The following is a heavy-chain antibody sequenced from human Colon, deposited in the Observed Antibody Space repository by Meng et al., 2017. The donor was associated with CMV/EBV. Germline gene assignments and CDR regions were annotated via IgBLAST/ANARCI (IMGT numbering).Heavy chain of an antibody. CDR2: ITGRSTDT. V-gene: IGHV3-23*01. D-gene: IGHD3-16*01. J-gene: IGHJ4*02. Sequence: GESLKISCAASGFSFINYNMNWVRQAPGKGLDWVSAITGRSTDTYYADSVKGRFTIFRDNSNNTLYLQMHSLRAADTAVYFCAKESGYGFLGSNYFDSWGQGTLVTVSS. CDR1: GFSFINYN. CDR3: AKESGYGFLGSNYFDS.